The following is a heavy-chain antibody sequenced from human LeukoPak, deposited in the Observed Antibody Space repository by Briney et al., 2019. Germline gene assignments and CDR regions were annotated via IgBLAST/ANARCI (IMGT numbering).Heavy chain of an antibody. J-gene: IGHJ4*02. CDR3: ARGRVGDHSGSYYFDY. D-gene: IGHD1-26*01. V-gene: IGHV3-53*01. CDR1: GFTVKNNY. Sequence: GGSLRLSCAASGFTVKNNYMIWIRQAPGKGLEWGSVIHNFGSTRYADSVQGRFTISRENSENTLNLQMNSLRVEDTAVYYCARGRVGDHSGSYYFDYWGQGTLVTVSS. CDR2: IHNFGST.